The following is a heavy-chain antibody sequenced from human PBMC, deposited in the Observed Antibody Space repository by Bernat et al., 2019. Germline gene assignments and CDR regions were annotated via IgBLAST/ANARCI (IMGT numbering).Heavy chain of an antibody. D-gene: IGHD2-2*01. CDR1: GYTFTSYA. Sequence: QVQLVQSGAEVKKPGASVKASCKASGYTFTSYAMHWVRQAPGQRLEWMGWINAGNGNTKYSQKFQGRVTITRDTSASTAYMELSSLRSEDTAVYYCARGDDIVVVPAALDYYYYYGMDVWGQGTTVTVSS. V-gene: IGHV1-3*01. J-gene: IGHJ6*02. CDR3: ARGDDIVVVPAALDYYYYYGMDV. CDR2: INAGNGNT.